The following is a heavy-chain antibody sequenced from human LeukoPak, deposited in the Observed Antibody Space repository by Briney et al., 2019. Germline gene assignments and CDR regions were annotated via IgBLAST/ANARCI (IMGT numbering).Heavy chain of an antibody. CDR1: GYSISNGYF. Sequence: SETLSLNCTVSGYSISNGYFWGWNRQPPGKGLECIGTIYHSGSIYYNPSLKGRVTISVDTSKNQFSLKLNSLTAADTAVYYCARAIRTGLGIGSFDGWGQGTLVTVSS. J-gene: IGHJ4*02. D-gene: IGHD7-27*01. V-gene: IGHV4-38-2*02. CDR3: ARAIRTGLGIGSFDG. CDR2: IYHSGSI.